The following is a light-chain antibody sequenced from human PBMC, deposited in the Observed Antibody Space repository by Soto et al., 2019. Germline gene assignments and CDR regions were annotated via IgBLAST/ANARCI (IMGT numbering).Light chain of an antibody. CDR3: MQLTQFPWT. Sequence: EIVMTQTPLSSPVSPGQSASIRCRSSQSLVHRDGRTYLSWLHQRPGQPPRLLIYTISNRFSGVSDRFSGSEARTDFTLRISRVEAEDVGVYYCMQLTQFPWTFGQGTKLEIK. J-gene: IGKJ1*01. CDR2: TIS. CDR1: QSLVHRDGRTY. V-gene: IGKV2-24*01.